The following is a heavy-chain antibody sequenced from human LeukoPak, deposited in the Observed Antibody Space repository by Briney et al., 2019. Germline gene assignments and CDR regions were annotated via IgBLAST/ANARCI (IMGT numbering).Heavy chain of an antibody. Sequence: GGSLRLSCAASGFTVSSSYMNWVRQAPGKGLEWVSLIYGGGSTYYADSVKGRFTISRDNFKNTLYLQMNSLRAEDTAVYYCARRGDGGRSFDYWGQGTLVTVSS. D-gene: IGHD4-23*01. CDR3: ARRGDGGRSFDY. CDR2: IYGGGST. CDR1: GFTVSSSY. V-gene: IGHV3-53*01. J-gene: IGHJ4*02.